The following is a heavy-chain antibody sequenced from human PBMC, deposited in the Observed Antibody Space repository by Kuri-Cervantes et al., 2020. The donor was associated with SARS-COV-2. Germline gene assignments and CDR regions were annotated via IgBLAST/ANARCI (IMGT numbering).Heavy chain of an antibody. Sequence: SETLSLTCTVSGGSISSHYWSWIRQPPGKGLEWIGYIYYSGSTNYNPSLKSRATMSVDTSKNQFSLKLSSVTAADTAVYYCARDYGDYWGQGTMVTVSS. CDR2: IYYSGST. CDR1: GGSISSHY. V-gene: IGHV4-59*11. J-gene: IGHJ4*03. CDR3: ARDYGDY. D-gene: IGHD4-17*01.